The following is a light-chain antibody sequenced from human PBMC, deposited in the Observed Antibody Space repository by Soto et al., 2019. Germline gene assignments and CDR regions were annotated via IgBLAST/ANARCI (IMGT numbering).Light chain of an antibody. CDR2: DAS. CDR3: QQSFSTLWT. CDR1: QSISSW. J-gene: IGKJ1*01. Sequence: DIQMTQSPSSLSASVGDRVTITFLASQSISSWLAWYQQKSGKAPKLLIYDASSLQSGVPSRFSGSGSGTEFTLTISSLQPEDFATYYCQQSFSTLWTFGQGTKVDIK. V-gene: IGKV1-39*01.